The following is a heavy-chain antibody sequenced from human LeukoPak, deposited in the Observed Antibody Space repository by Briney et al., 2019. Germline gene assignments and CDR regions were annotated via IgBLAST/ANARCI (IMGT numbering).Heavy chain of an antibody. Sequence: GGSLRLSCAASGFTFSSYEMNWVRQAPGKGLECVSYISSSGSTIYYADSVKGRFTISRDNAKNSLYLQMNSLRAEDTAVYYCAPLSGSYFGDDAFDIWGQGTMVTVSS. CDR3: APLSGSYFGDDAFDI. CDR1: GFTFSSYE. V-gene: IGHV3-48*03. J-gene: IGHJ3*02. D-gene: IGHD1-26*01. CDR2: ISSSGSTI.